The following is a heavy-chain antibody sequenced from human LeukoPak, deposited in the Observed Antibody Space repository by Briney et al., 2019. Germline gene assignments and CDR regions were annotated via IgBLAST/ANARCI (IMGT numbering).Heavy chain of an antibody. Sequence: GGSLRLSCAASGFTFSSNWMTWVRQTPGKGLEWVANIKQDGSDKYHVDSVRGRFTISRDNAKNSLYLQMSSLRAEDTAVYYCARVRSGSYFDYWGQGTLVTVSS. CDR3: ARVRSGSYFDY. J-gene: IGHJ4*02. V-gene: IGHV3-7*05. CDR2: IKQDGSDK. D-gene: IGHD6-19*01. CDR1: GFTFSSNW.